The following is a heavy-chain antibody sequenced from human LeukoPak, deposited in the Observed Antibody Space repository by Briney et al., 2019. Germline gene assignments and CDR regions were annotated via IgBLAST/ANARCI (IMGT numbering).Heavy chain of an antibody. D-gene: IGHD3-10*01. V-gene: IGHV1-2*02. Sequence: ASVKVSCKASGYTFTGYYMHWVRQAPGQGLEWMGWINPNSGGTNYAQKFQGRVTMTRDTSISTAYMELSRLRSDDTAVYYCAREAKDYYGSGSYLNWFDPWGQGTLVTVSS. CDR1: GYTFTGYY. J-gene: IGHJ5*02. CDR2: INPNSGGT. CDR3: AREAKDYYGSGSYLNWFDP.